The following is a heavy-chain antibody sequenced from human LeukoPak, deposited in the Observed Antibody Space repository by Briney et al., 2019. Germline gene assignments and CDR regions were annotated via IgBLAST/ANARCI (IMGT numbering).Heavy chain of an antibody. CDR1: GGSFSGYY. J-gene: IGHJ4*02. CDR2: IYYSGST. Sequence: SETLSLTCAVYGGSFSGYYWSWIRQPPGKGLEWIGSIYYSGSTYYNPSLKSRVTISVDTSKNQFSLKLSSVTAADTAVYYCARGSIVGATPFDYWGQGTLVTVSS. D-gene: IGHD1-26*01. V-gene: IGHV4-34*01. CDR3: ARGSIVGATPFDY.